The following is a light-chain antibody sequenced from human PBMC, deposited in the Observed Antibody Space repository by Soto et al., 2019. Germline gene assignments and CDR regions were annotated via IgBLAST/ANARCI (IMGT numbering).Light chain of an antibody. CDR1: QSVLYSYNNKNY. Sequence: DIVMTQSPDSLAVSLGERATINCKSSQSVLYSYNNKNYLVWYQQKPGQPPKQLIYWASTRESGVPDRFSGSGSGTDFTLTISSLQAEDVAVYYCQQYYATPYTFGQGTKLEFK. V-gene: IGKV4-1*01. CDR3: QQYYATPYT. CDR2: WAS. J-gene: IGKJ2*01.